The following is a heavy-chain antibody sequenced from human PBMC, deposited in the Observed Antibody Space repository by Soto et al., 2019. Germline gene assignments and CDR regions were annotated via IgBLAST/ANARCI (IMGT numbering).Heavy chain of an antibody. CDR2: LYNTGST. CDR1: GGSISRYY. J-gene: IGHJ6*02. CDR3: ARPLYSYGPMDV. D-gene: IGHD5-18*01. V-gene: IGHV4-59*01. Sequence: SETLSLTCTVSGGSISRYYWSWIRQTPGKGLEWIGYLYNTGSTIYNPSLESRVTISADTSKNQFSLKLNSVTAADTAVYYCARPLYSYGPMDVWGQGTTVTVSS.